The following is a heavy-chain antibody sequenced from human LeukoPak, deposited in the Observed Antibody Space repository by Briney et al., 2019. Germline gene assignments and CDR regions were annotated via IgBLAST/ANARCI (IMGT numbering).Heavy chain of an antibody. CDR2: IYSGDTT. D-gene: IGHD5-12*01. Sequence: GSLRLPWSASGFSVISKYMSWGRQGPGEGVEWVSVIYSGDTTYYADSVKGRFTISRDSSKNTLYLQMNSLRVEDTAVYYCARVDYSNWFDPWGQGTLVTVSS. V-gene: IGHV3-53*01. CDR3: ARVDYSNWFDP. CDR1: GFSVISKY. J-gene: IGHJ5*02.